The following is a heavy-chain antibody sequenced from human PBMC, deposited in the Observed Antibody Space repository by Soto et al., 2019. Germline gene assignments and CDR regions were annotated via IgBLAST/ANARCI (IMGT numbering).Heavy chain of an antibody. J-gene: IGHJ5*02. V-gene: IGHV2-5*02. D-gene: IGHD3-10*01. CDR3: AHMYYYGSGSTGWFDP. CDR1: GFSLSTSGVG. CDR2: IYWDDDK. Sequence: QITLKESGPPLVKPTQTLTLTCTFSGFSLSTSGVGVGWIRQPPGKALEWLALIYWDDDKRYSPSLKSRLTITKDTSKNQVVLTMTNMDPVDTATYYCAHMYYYGSGSTGWFDPWGQGTLVTVSS.